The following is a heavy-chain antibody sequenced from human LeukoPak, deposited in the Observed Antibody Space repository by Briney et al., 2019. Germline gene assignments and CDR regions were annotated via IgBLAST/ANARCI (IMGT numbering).Heavy chain of an antibody. D-gene: IGHD6-19*01. J-gene: IGHJ4*02. Sequence: PGGSLRLSCAASGFTFSSYSMNWVRQAPGKGLEWVSSISSSSSYIYYADSVKGRFTISRDNAKNSLYLQMNSLRAEDTAVYYCARIVVAGTVTDYWGQGTLVTVSS. CDR3: ARIVVAGTVTDY. V-gene: IGHV3-21*01. CDR2: ISSSSSYI. CDR1: GFTFSSYS.